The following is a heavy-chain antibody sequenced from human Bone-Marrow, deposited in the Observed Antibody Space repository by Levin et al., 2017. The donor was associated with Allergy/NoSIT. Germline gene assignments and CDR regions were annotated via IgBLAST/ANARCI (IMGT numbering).Heavy chain of an antibody. CDR2: IYDSGST. CDR1: GGSIRSGGYY. D-gene: IGHD5-18*01. V-gene: IGHV4-31*03. CDR3: ARIPDTTSEFDY. Sequence: SETLSLTCTVSGGSIRSGGYYWSWIRQHPGKGLEWIGYIYDSGSTSYNPSLESRVAISVDTSKNQFYLKLTSLTAEDTAVYYCARIPDTTSEFDYWGQGTLVTVSS. J-gene: IGHJ4*02.